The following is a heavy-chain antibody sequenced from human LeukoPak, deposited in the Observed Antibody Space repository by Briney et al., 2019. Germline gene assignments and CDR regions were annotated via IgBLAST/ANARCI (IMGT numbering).Heavy chain of an antibody. CDR3: ASARRGDYYWWFDP. J-gene: IGHJ5*02. V-gene: IGHV5-51*01. CDR1: GYSFTGYW. CDR2: IYPDNSNT. D-gene: IGHD2-21*01. Sequence: GESLKISCKGSGYSFTGYWIGWVRQMPGKGLEWMGIIYPDNSNTRYSPSFQGQVTISADKSINAAYLHWSSLRASDTAIYYCASARRGDYYWWFDPWGQGTLVTASS.